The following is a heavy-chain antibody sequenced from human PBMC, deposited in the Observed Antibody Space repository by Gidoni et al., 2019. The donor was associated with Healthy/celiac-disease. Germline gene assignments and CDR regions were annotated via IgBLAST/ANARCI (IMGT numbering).Heavy chain of an antibody. D-gene: IGHD3-3*01. CDR3: ARLGPDFWSGYYASFDY. Sequence: IYPGDSDTRYSPSFQGQVTISADKSISTAYLQWSSLKASDTAMYYCARLGPDFWSGYYASFDYWGQGTLVTVSS. V-gene: IGHV5-51*01. J-gene: IGHJ4*02. CDR2: IYPGDSDT.